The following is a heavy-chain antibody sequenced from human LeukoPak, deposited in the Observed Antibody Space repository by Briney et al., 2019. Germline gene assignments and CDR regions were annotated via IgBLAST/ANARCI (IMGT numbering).Heavy chain of an antibody. V-gene: IGHV1-2*02. CDR3: ARSPHINLARGVLHFDY. Sequence: ASVKISCKASGYTFTGYFIHCVRQAPGRGLEWMGWINPNSGGTNSAQKFQGRVTMTRDTSISTDHMEQSRLRSDDTAVYYCARSPHINLARGVLHFDYWGQGTLVTVSS. CDR1: GYTFTGYF. D-gene: IGHD3-10*01. CDR2: INPNSGGT. J-gene: IGHJ4*02.